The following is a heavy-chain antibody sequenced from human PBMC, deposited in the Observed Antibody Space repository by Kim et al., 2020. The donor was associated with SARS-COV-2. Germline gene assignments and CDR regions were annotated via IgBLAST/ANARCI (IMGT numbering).Heavy chain of an antibody. CDR3: AVRNCGADTCVEV. CDR1: GGTFNSYT. D-gene: IGHD2-21*02. J-gene: IGHJ6*02. V-gene: IGHV1-69*02. Sequence: SVKVSCKASGGTFNSYTFTWVRQAPGKGLEWMGRIIPAVGVVNSAQKFQGTFTITADKSTGTAYMDLRSLKSEDTAMYYCAVRNCGADTCVEVWGQGTTVIVSS. CDR2: IIPAVGVV.